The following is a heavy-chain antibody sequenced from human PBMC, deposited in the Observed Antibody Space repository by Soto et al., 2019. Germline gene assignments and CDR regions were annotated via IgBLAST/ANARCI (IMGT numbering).Heavy chain of an antibody. D-gene: IGHD6-13*01. V-gene: IGHV2-70*01. CDR3: ARIPAAAANFGMDG. CDR1: GFSLITSQVG. Sequence: PGPTPLNHTQTLTFTFTSSGFSLITSQVGVGWIRQPPGKALEWLALIDWDDDKYYSTSLKTRLTISKDTSKNQVVLTMTNMDPVDTATYYWARIPAAAANFGMDGCGNG. J-gene: IGHJ6*04. CDR2: IDWDDDK.